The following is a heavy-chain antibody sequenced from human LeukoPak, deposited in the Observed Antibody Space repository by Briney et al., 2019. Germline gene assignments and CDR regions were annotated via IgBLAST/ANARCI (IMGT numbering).Heavy chain of an antibody. V-gene: IGHV4-38-2*01. CDR2: IYHSGST. CDR1: GYSLSSGYY. Sequence: SETLSLTCAVSGYSLSSGYYWGWIRQPPGKGLEWIGSIYHSGSTYYNPSLKSRVTISVDTSKNQFSLKLGSVTAADTAVYYCAGAVVVVPAAIIGNWFDPWGQGTLVTVSS. D-gene: IGHD2-2*01. J-gene: IGHJ5*02. CDR3: AGAVVVVPAAIIGNWFDP.